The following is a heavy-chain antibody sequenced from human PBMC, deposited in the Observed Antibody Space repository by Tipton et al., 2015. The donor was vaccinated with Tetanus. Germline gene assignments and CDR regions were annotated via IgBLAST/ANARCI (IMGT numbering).Heavy chain of an antibody. Sequence: TLSLTCTVSRGPISSYYWSWIRQPAGKGLEWVGHISNGNTDYSTSLKSRVTLSVDLSKNQFSLQLRAVTAADTAVYYCARGITDGYNRRLDYWGQGLRVPVS. CDR1: RGPISSYY. CDR3: ARGITDGYNRRLDY. CDR2: ISNGNT. V-gene: IGHV4-4*07. J-gene: IGHJ4*02. D-gene: IGHD5-24*01.